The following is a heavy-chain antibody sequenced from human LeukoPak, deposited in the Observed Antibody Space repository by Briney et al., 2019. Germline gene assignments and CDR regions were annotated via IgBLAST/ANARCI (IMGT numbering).Heavy chain of an antibody. D-gene: IGHD3-22*01. J-gene: IGHJ4*02. V-gene: IGHV3-74*01. Sequence: GGSLRLSCAASGFTFSSYWMHWVRQAPGKGLVWVSRINSDGSSTSYADSVKGRFTISRDNAKNTLYLQMNSLRAEDTAVYYCARLSGYSSGHHYSDYWGQGTLVTVSS. CDR2: INSDGSST. CDR3: ARLSGYSSGHHYSDY. CDR1: GFTFSSYW.